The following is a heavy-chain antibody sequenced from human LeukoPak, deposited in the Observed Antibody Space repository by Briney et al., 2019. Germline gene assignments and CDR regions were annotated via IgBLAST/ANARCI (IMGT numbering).Heavy chain of an antibody. CDR1: GGTFSSYA. D-gene: IGHD1-26*01. J-gene: IGHJ4*02. Sequence: SVKVSCKAFGGTFSSYAISWVRQAPGQGLEWMGGIIPIFGTANYAQKFQGRVTITADESTSTAYMELSSLRSEDTAVYYCARGEWRELVYANWGQGTLVTVSS. CDR2: IIPIFGTA. V-gene: IGHV1-69*01. CDR3: ARGEWRELVYAN.